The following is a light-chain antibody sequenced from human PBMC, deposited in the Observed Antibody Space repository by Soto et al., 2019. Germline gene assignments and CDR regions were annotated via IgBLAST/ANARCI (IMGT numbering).Light chain of an antibody. J-gene: IGLJ2*01. V-gene: IGLV1-51*01. CDR3: GTWDSSLSAVV. CDR1: SSNIGNNY. Sequence: QSVLTQPPSVSAAPGQKVTISCSGSSSNIGNNYVSWYQHLPGTAPKLLIYANNKRPSGIPDRFSGSKSGTSATLGITGLQTGDEADYYGGTWDSSLSAVVFGGGTKLTVL. CDR2: ANN.